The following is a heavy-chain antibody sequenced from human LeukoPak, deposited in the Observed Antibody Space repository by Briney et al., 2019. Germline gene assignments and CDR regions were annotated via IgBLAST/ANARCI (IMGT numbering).Heavy chain of an antibody. Sequence: GGSLRLSCAASGLTVSSNYMSWVRQAPGKGLEWVSVIYSGGSTYYADSVKGRFTISRDNAKNTLYLQMSSLRAEDTAVYYCARVQTGRWHFDYWGQGTLATVSS. CDR1: GLTVSSNY. J-gene: IGHJ4*02. V-gene: IGHV3-53*01. CDR3: ARVQTGRWHFDY. D-gene: IGHD2-15*01. CDR2: IYSGGST.